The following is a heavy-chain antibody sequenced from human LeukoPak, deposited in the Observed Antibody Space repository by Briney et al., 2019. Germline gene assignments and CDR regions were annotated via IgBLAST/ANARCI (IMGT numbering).Heavy chain of an antibody. D-gene: IGHD5-18*01. Sequence: SETLSLTCTVSGGSISGYYWSWIRQPPGKGLEWIGYIYYSGNTNYNPSLRSRVTISVDTSKNQFSLKLGSVTAADTALYYCARAGYNYGFFNLDYWGQGTLVTVSS. CDR1: GGSISGYY. V-gene: IGHV4-59*08. J-gene: IGHJ4*02. CDR2: IYYSGNT. CDR3: ARAGYNYGFFNLDY.